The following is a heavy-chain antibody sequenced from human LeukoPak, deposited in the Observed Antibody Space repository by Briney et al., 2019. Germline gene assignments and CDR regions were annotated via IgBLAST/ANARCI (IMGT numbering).Heavy chain of an antibody. CDR2: IKQDGSEK. CDR3: ARDRLWFGELLIYYYYGMDV. D-gene: IGHD3-10*01. J-gene: IGHJ6*02. V-gene: IGHV3-7*01. CDR1: GFTFSSYW. Sequence: GGSLRLSCAASGFTFSSYWMSWVRQAPGKGLEWVANIKQDGSEKYYVDSVKGRFTISRDNAKNSLYLQMNSLRAEDTAVYYCARDRLWFGELLIYYYYGMDVWGQGTTVTVSS.